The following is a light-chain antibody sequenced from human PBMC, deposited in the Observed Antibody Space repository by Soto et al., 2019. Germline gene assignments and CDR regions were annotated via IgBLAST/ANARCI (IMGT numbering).Light chain of an antibody. V-gene: IGKV3-15*01. CDR3: QQYNNWPRT. CDR1: QSVSSN. J-gene: IGKJ1*01. CDR2: GAS. Sequence: EIVMTQSPATLSVSPGERATLSCRASQSVSSNLAWYQQKPGQAPRLLIHGASTSATGLPARFSGSGSGTEFTLTISSLQSEDFGVYFCQQYNNWPRTFGQGTKVDIK.